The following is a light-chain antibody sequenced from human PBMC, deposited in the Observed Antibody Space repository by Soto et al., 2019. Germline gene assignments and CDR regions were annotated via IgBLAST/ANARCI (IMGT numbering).Light chain of an antibody. Sequence: DIQMTQSQSSLSASVGDRVTITCWSSQSLSSYLNWYQQKPGKAPELLIYAASSLQSGVPSRFSGCGSGTDFTLTIGSLQPEDFATYYCQQSYTTPFTFGPGTKVDIK. J-gene: IGKJ3*01. CDR2: AAS. V-gene: IGKV1-39*01. CDR1: QSLSSY. CDR3: QQSYTTPFT.